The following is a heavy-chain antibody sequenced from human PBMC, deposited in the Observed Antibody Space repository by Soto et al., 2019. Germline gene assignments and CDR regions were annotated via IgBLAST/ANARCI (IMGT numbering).Heavy chain of an antibody. V-gene: IGHV4-59*01. CDR1: GGSISSYY. CDR3: ARGYQLPTSFDY. J-gene: IGHJ4*02. CDR2: IYYSGST. Sequence: SETLSLTCTVSGGSISSYYWSWIRQPPGKGLEWIGYIYYSGSTNYNPSLKSRVTISVDTSKNQFSLKLSSVTAADTAVYYCARGYQLPTSFDYWGQGTLVTVSS. D-gene: IGHD2-2*01.